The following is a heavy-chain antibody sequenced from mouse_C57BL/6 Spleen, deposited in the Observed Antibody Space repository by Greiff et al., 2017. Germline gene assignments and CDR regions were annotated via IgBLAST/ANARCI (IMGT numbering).Heavy chain of an antibody. Sequence: EVKLMESGGGLVKPGGSLKLSCAASGFTFSSYAMSWVRQTPEKRLEWVATISDGGSYTYYPDNVKGRFTISRDNAKNNLYLQMSHLKSEDTAMYYCARDKGAYYGNPFAYWGQGTLVTVSA. CDR3: ARDKGAYYGNPFAY. J-gene: IGHJ3*01. D-gene: IGHD2-10*01. V-gene: IGHV5-4*01. CDR2: ISDGGSYT. CDR1: GFTFSSYA.